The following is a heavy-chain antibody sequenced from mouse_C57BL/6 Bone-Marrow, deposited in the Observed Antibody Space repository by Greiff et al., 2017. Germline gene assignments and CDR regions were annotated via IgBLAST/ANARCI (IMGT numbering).Heavy chain of an antibody. V-gene: IGHV5-9*01. Sequence: EVKLVESGGGLVKPGGSLKLSCAASGFTFSSYTMSWVRQTPEKRLEWVATISGGGGNTYYPDSVKGRLTISRDNAKNTLYLQMSSLRSEDTALYCCARRRYYGSSFDYWGQGTTLTVSS. D-gene: IGHD1-1*01. CDR1: GFTFSSYT. CDR3: ARRRYYGSSFDY. CDR2: ISGGGGNT. J-gene: IGHJ2*01.